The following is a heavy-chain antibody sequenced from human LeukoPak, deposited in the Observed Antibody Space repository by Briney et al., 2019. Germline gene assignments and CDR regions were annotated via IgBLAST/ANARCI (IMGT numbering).Heavy chain of an antibody. CDR2: IIPILGIA. CDR1: GGTFSSYA. CDR3: ARGEAPPSYYIDY. Sequence: SVKVSCKASGGTFSSYAISWVRQAPGQGLEWMGRIIPILGIANYAQKFQGRVTITADKSTSTAYMELSSLRSEDTAVYYCARGEAPPSYYIDYWGRGTLVAVSS. J-gene: IGHJ4*02. D-gene: IGHD1-26*01. V-gene: IGHV1-69*04.